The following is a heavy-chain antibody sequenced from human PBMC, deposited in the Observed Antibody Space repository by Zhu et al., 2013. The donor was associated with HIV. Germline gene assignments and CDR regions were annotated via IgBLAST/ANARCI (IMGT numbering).Heavy chain of an antibody. V-gene: IGHV1-69*06. D-gene: IGHD1-7*01. CDR3: ASARSSRRNYNGIDY. Sequence: QVQLVQSGAEVKKPGASVKVSCKASGGTFSSYAISWVRQAPGQGLEWMGGIIPIFGTANYAQKFQGRVTITADKSTSTAYMELSSLRSEDTAVYYCASARSSRRNYNGIDYWGQGTLVTVSS. CDR1: GGTFSSYA. CDR2: IIPIFGTA. J-gene: IGHJ4*02.